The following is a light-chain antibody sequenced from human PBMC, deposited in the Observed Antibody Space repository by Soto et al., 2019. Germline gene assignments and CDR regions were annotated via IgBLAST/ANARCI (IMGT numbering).Light chain of an antibody. V-gene: IGLV2-14*01. Sequence: QSVLTQPASVSGSPGQSITISCTGTSSDVGGYKYVSWYQQHPGKAPKLMIYDVSNRPSGVSNRFAGSKSGNTASLTISGLQAEDEADYYCSSYTRSSTLEVFGTGTKLTVL. J-gene: IGLJ1*01. CDR1: SSDVGGYKY. CDR3: SSYTRSSTLEV. CDR2: DVS.